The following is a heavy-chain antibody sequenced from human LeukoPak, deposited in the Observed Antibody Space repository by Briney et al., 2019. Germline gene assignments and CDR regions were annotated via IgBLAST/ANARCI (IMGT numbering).Heavy chain of an antibody. CDR1: GFTFSSYA. J-gene: IGHJ6*03. Sequence: GGSLRLSCAASGFTFSSYAMSCVRQAPGKGLEWVSAISGSGGSTYYADSVKGGFTISRDNSKNTLYLQMNSLRAEDTAVYYCAKSSTFYYYYSMDVWGKGTTVTVSS. CDR3: AKSSTFYYYYSMDV. V-gene: IGHV3-23*01. CDR2: ISGSGGST.